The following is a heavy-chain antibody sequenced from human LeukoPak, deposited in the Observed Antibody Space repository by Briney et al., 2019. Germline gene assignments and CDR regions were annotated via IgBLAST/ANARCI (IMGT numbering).Heavy chain of an antibody. V-gene: IGHV3-33*01. CDR1: GFTFSSYG. CDR3: ARALFNYDSSGLTY. D-gene: IGHD3-22*01. J-gene: IGHJ4*02. CDR2: IWYDGSNK. Sequence: GRSLRLSCAASGFTFSSYGMHWVRQAPGKGLEWVALIWYDGSNKYYADSVKGRFTTSRDNSKNTLYLQMNSLRAEDTAVYYCARALFNYDSSGLTYWGQGTLVTVSS.